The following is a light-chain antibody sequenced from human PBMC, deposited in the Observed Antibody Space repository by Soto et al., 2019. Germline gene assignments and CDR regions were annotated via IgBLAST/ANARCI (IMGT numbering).Light chain of an antibody. Sequence: EIVLTQSPGTLSLSPGERATLSCRASQTVSSYLAWYQQKPGQAPRLLIYGAFSRATGIPDRFSGSGSGTAFTLTISRLEPEDFAVFYCQQYGSSPYTFGQGTKLEIK. CDR3: QQYGSSPYT. V-gene: IGKV3-20*01. CDR2: GAF. J-gene: IGKJ2*01. CDR1: QTVSSY.